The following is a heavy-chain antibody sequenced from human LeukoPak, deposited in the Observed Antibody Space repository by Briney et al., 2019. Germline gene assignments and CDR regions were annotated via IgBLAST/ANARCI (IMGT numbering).Heavy chain of an antibody. Sequence: KPSETLSLTCAVYGGSFSGYYWSWIRQPPGKGLEWIGEINHSGSTNYNPSLKSRVTISVDTSKNQFSLKLSSVTAADTAVYYCARQLYSSSEYDYWGQGTLVTVSS. D-gene: IGHD6-6*01. V-gene: IGHV4-34*01. J-gene: IGHJ4*02. CDR2: INHSGST. CDR3: ARQLYSSSEYDY. CDR1: GGSFSGYY.